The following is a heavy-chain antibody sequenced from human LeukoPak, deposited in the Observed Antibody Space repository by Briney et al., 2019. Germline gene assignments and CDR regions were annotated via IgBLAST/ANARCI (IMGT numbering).Heavy chain of an antibody. CDR2: INPNSGGT. Sequence: ASVKVSCKASGYTFTGYYMHWVRQAPGQGLEWMGWINPNSGGTNYAQKFQGRVTMTRDTSISTAYMELSRLRSGGTAVYYCARVVGSSGYYFVYWGQGTLVTVSS. D-gene: IGHD3-22*01. CDR3: ARVVGSSGYYFVY. CDR1: GYTFTGYY. V-gene: IGHV1-2*02. J-gene: IGHJ4*02.